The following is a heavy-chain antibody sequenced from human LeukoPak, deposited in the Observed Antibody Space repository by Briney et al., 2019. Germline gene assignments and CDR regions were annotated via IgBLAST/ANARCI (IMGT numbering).Heavy chain of an antibody. V-gene: IGHV4-31*03. CDR3: ARKYCSSTSCYAGSIYFDY. CDR2: IYYSGST. J-gene: IGHJ4*02. D-gene: IGHD2-2*01. CDR1: GGSISSGGYY. Sequence: SETPSLTCTGSGGSISSGGYYWSWIRQHPGKGLEWIGYIYYSGSTYYNPSLKSRVTISVDTSKTQFSLKLSSVTAADTAVYYCARKYCSSTSCYAGSIYFDYWGQGTLVTVSS.